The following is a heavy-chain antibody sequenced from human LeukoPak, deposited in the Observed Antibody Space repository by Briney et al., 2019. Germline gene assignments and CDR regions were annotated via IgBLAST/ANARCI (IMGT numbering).Heavy chain of an antibody. CDR2: IYTSGST. CDR1: GGSISSGSYY. CDR3: ARVGTTVTHTPGYFDY. J-gene: IGHJ4*02. D-gene: IGHD4-11*01. V-gene: IGHV4-61*02. Sequence: SETLSLTCTVSGGSISSGSYYWSWIRQPAGKGLEWIGRIYTSGSTNYNPSLKSRVTISVDTSKNQFSLKLSSVTAADTAVYYCARVGTTVTHTPGYFDYWGQGTLVTVSS.